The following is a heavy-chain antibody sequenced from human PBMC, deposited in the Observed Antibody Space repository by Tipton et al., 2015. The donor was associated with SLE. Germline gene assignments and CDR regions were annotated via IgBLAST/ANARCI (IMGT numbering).Heavy chain of an antibody. Sequence: SLRLSCAASGFTFSTYGMHWVRQAPGKGLEWVAVIWYDGSNKYYADSVKGRFTISRDNSKNTLYLQMNSLRAEDTAVYYCASELVDYFDYWGQGTLVTVSS. CDR2: IWYDGSNK. CDR3: ASELVDYFDY. J-gene: IGHJ4*02. D-gene: IGHD3-9*01. CDR1: GFTFSTYG. V-gene: IGHV3-33*01.